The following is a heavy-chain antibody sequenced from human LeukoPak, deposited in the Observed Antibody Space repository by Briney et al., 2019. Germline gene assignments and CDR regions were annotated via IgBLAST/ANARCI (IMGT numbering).Heavy chain of an antibody. D-gene: IGHD1-26*01. CDR3: ARDHQEGGSHAPLDY. CDR2: ISYDGSNK. Sequence: PGGSLRLSCAASGFTFSSYAMHWVRQAPGKGLEWVAVISYDGSNKYYADSVKGRFTISRDNSKNTLYLQMNSLRAEDTAVYYCARDHQEGGSHAPLDYWGQGTLVTVSS. CDR1: GFTFSSYA. J-gene: IGHJ4*02. V-gene: IGHV3-30-3*01.